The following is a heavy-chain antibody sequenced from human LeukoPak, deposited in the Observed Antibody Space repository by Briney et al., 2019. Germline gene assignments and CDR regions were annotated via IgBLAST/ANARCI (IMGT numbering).Heavy chain of an antibody. Sequence: SETLSLTCTVSGYSISTSYYWGWIRQPPGKGLEWIGSNYHSGNTYYNPSLKSRVPISVDTSKNQFSLKLNSVTAADTAVYYCARAGYGDSGFDYWGQGTLVTVSS. D-gene: IGHD4-17*01. CDR1: GYSISTSYY. CDR3: ARAGYGDSGFDY. J-gene: IGHJ4*02. CDR2: NYHSGNT. V-gene: IGHV4-38-2*02.